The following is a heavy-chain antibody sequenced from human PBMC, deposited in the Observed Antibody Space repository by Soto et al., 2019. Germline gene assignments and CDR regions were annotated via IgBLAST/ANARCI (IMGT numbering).Heavy chain of an antibody. J-gene: IGHJ4*02. CDR2: ITDDGSST. CDR1: GFTFNNYY. Sequence: EVQLVESGGGLVQPGGSLILSCAASGFTFNNYYMHWVRQAPGKGLVWVSRITDDGSSTHYADSVKGRFTISRDNAKNTLYLQMNSLRAEDTAVYYCARDKSGPADYWGQGTLVTVSS. V-gene: IGHV3-74*01. D-gene: IGHD5-12*01. CDR3: ARDKSGPADY.